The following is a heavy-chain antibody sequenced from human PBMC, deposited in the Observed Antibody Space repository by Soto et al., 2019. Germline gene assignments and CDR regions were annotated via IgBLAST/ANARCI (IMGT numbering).Heavy chain of an antibody. V-gene: IGHV3-53*01. J-gene: IGHJ6*02. CDR3: ARDGLYYDILTGYDHYYGMDV. CDR2: IYSGGST. D-gene: IGHD3-9*01. CDR1: GFTFSSNY. Sequence: GGSLRLSCAASGFTFSSNYMSWVRQAPGKGLEWVSVIYSGGSTYYADSVKGRFNISRDNSKNTLYLQMNSLRAEDTAVNYCARDGLYYDILTGYDHYYGMDVWGQGTTVTVSS.